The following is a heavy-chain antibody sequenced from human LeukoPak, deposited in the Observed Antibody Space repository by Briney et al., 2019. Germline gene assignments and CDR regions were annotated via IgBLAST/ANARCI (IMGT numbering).Heavy chain of an antibody. D-gene: IGHD2-21*02. CDR1: GFSFSSYP. CDR3: ARANCGGDCYFSGYGMDV. V-gene: IGHV3-30*04. J-gene: IGHJ6*02. Sequence: GGSLRLSCAASGFSFSSYPMHWVRQAPGKGLAWVAVTSTEGGDKYYADSVKGRFSISRDNSKNTLYLQINSLRAEDTAVYYCARANCGGDCYFSGYGMDVWGQGTTVTVSS. CDR2: TSTEGGDK.